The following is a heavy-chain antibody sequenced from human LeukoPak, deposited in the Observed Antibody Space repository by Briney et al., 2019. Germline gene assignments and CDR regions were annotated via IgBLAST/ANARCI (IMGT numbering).Heavy chain of an antibody. CDR3: AREGVGTTTPDY. D-gene: IGHD1-26*01. J-gene: IGHJ4*02. CDR2: ISSSSSYI. CDR1: GFTFSSYS. V-gene: IGHV3-21*01. Sequence: GGSLRLSCAASGFTFSSYSMNWVRQAPGKGLEWVSSISSSSSYIFYADSVKGRFTISRDNAKNSLYLQMNSLRAEDTAVYYCAREGVGTTTPDYWGQGTLVTVSS.